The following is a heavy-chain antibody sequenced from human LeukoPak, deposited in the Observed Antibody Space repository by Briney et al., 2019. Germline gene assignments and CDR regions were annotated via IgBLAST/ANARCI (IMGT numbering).Heavy chain of an antibody. V-gene: IGHV4-34*01. D-gene: IGHD6-13*01. Sequence: PSETLSLTCAVYGGSFSGHYWSWIRQPPGKGLEWIGEINHSGSTNYNPSLKSRVTISVDTSKNQFSLKLSSVTAADTAVYYCARGGRGIAAAAQFDYWGQGTLVTVSS. J-gene: IGHJ4*02. CDR1: GGSFSGHY. CDR2: INHSGST. CDR3: ARGGRGIAAAAQFDY.